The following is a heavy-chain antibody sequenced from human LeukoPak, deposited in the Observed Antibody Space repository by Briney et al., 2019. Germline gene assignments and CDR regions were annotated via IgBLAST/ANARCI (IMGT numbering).Heavy chain of an antibody. J-gene: IGHJ3*02. D-gene: IGHD3-22*01. CDR3: AKSNGYGLIDI. Sequence: SETLSLTCAVSGGSISSSNWWSWVRQTPGKGLEWIGEINHSGSTNYNPSLKSRVTISLDTSRNQFSLKLNSVTAADTAVYYCAKSNGYGLIDIWGQGTMVTVSS. CDR1: GGSISSSNW. V-gene: IGHV4-4*02. CDR2: INHSGST.